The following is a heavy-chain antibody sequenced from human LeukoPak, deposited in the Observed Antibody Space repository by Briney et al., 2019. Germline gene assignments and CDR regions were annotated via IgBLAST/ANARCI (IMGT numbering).Heavy chain of an antibody. Sequence: GGSLRLSCAASGFTFSSYSMNWVRQAPGKGLEWVSSISSSSSYIYYADSVKGRFTISRDNAKNSLYLQMNSLRAEDTAVYYCVRSRVPDGTSPFDYGGQGTLVTVST. CDR1: GFTFSSYS. V-gene: IGHV3-21*01. CDR2: ISSSSSYI. D-gene: IGHD2-2*01. CDR3: VRSRVPDGTSPFDY. J-gene: IGHJ4*02.